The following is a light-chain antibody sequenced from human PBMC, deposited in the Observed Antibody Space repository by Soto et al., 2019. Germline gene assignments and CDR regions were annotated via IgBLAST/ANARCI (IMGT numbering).Light chain of an antibody. Sequence: DTQMTQSPSTLSASVGDRVTITCRASQSISSWLAWYQQKPGKAPKLLIYDASSLESGVPSRFSGSGSGTEFTLTISSLQPDDFATYYCQQYNNYLYTFGQGTKLEIK. J-gene: IGKJ2*01. CDR1: QSISSW. CDR3: QQYNNYLYT. CDR2: DAS. V-gene: IGKV1-5*01.